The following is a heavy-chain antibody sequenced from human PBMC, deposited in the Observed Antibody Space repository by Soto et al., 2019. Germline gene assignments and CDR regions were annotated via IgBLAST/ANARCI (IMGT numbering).Heavy chain of an antibody. V-gene: IGHV3-30*18. CDR1: GFTFSSYG. J-gene: IGHJ4*02. CDR2: ISYDGSNK. Sequence: QVQLVESGGGVVQPGRSLRLSCAASGFTFSSYGMHWVRQAPGKGLGWVAVISYDGSNKYYADSVKGRFTISRDNSKNTLYLQMNSLRAEDTAVYYCAKDGSYYFDYWGQGTLVTVSS. CDR3: AKDGSYYFDY. D-gene: IGHD1-26*01.